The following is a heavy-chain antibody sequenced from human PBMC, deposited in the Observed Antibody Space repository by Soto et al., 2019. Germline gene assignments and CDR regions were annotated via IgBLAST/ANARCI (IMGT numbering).Heavy chain of an antibody. Sequence: GSLRLSCAASGFTFSKAWMTWVRQAPGKGLEWVGRIKSKADGGTIDYAAPVKGRFSITRDDSKNTLYLQMNSLKTEDTAVYSCSAAYSCNSCLFLAFSGQGALDTVSS. J-gene: IGHJ4*02. CDR1: GFTFSKAW. D-gene: IGHD6-25*01. CDR2: IKSKADGGTI. V-gene: IGHV3-15*01. CDR3: SAAYSCNSCLFLAF.